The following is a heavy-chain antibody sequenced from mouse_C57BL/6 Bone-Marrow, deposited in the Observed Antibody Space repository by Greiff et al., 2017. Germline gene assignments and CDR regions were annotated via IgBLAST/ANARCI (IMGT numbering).Heavy chain of an antibody. CDR3: ARHGGYDGGFAY. J-gene: IGHJ3*01. D-gene: IGHD2-2*01. CDR1: GFTFSSYG. V-gene: IGHV5-6*01. CDR2: ISSGGSYT. Sequence: EVQVVESGGDLVKPGGSLKLSCAASGFTFSSYGMSWVRQTPDKRLEWVATISSGGSYTYYPDSVKGRFTISRDNAKNTLYLQMSSLKSEDTAMYYCARHGGYDGGFAYWGQGTLVTVSA.